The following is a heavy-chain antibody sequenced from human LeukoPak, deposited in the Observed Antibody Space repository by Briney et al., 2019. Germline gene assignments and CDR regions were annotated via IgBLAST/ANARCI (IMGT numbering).Heavy chain of an antibody. Sequence: ASVKVSCKASGYTFTSYGISWVRQAPGQGLEWMGIINPSGGSTSYAQKFQGRVTMTRDMSTSTDYMELSSLRSEDTAVYYCAHTGGSYPWFPFDYWGQGTLVTVSS. CDR3: AHTGGSYPWFPFDY. J-gene: IGHJ4*02. CDR2: INPSGGST. V-gene: IGHV1-46*01. CDR1: GYTFTSYG. D-gene: IGHD1-26*01.